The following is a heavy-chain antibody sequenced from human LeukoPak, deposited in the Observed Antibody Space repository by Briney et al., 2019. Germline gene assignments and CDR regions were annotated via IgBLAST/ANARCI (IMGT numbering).Heavy chain of an antibody. D-gene: IGHD3-22*01. Sequence: GGSLRLSCAASGFTFSSYAMSWVRQAPRKGLEWVSAISGSGGSTYYADSVKGRFTISRDNSKNTLYLQMNSLRAEDTAVYYCAKDWTRPTPYYYDSSGYFFDYWGQGTLVTVSS. CDR3: AKDWTRPTPYYYDSSGYFFDY. J-gene: IGHJ4*02. CDR1: GFTFSSYA. V-gene: IGHV3-23*01. CDR2: ISGSGGST.